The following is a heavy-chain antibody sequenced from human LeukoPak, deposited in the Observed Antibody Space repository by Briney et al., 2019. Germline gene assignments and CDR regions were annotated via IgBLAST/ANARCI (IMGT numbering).Heavy chain of an antibody. CDR2: IYTSGST. CDR3: ASLGYSYGF. J-gene: IGHJ4*02. CDR1: VGSISSYY. Sequence: SETLSLTCTVSVGSISSYYWGWIRQPARKGLEWIGRIYTSGSTNYNPSLKSRVTMSVDTSKHQFSLKLSSVTAADTAVYYCASLGYSYGFWGQGTLVTVSS. V-gene: IGHV4-4*07. D-gene: IGHD5-18*01.